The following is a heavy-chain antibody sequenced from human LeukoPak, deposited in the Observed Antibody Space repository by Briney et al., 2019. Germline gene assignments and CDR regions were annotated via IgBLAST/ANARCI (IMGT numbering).Heavy chain of an antibody. J-gene: IGHJ4*02. Sequence: SETLSLTCTVSGGSLSPYYWSWIRQPPGKGLEWIGYVFYTGSPNYNPSLKSRVSMPVDTSKNQFSLKLNSVTAADTAAYFCARVETYGSFWFFDNWGQGTLVTVSS. D-gene: IGHD3-10*01. V-gene: IGHV4-59*01. CDR1: GGSLSPYY. CDR3: ARVETYGSFWFFDN. CDR2: VFYTGSP.